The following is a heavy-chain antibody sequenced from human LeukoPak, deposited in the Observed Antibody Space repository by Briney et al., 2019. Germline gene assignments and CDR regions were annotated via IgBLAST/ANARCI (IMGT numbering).Heavy chain of an antibody. CDR2: ISGSGGST. D-gene: IGHD3-16*01. V-gene: IGHV3-23*01. CDR3: AKTYYDYVWGSLFDY. J-gene: IGHJ4*02. CDR1: GFTFSSYG. Sequence: PGGTLRLSCAASGFTFSSYGMSWVRQAPGKGLEWVSAISGSGGSTYYADSVKGRFTISGDNSKNTLYLQMNSLRAEDTAVYYCAKTYYDYVWGSLFDYWGQGTLVTVSS.